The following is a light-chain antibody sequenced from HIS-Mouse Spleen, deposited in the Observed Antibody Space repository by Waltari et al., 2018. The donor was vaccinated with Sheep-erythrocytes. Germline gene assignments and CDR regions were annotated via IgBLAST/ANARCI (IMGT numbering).Light chain of an antibody. CDR3: QQSYSTPQFT. CDR1: QSISSY. V-gene: IGKV1-39*01. CDR2: AAS. Sequence: DIQMTQSPSSLSASVGDRVTITCRASQSISSYLNWYQQKPGKAPKLLNYAASSLQSWVPSRFSGSRSGTEFTLTISSLQPEDFATYYCQQSYSTPQFTFGPGTKVDIK. J-gene: IGKJ3*01.